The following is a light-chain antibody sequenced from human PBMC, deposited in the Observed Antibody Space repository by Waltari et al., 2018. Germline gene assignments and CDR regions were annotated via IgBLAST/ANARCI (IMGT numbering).Light chain of an antibody. J-gene: IGKJ3*01. V-gene: IGKV1-39*01. CDR3: QQTYITPFT. CDR2: AAS. CDR1: QSISNY. Sequence: DIQMTQSPSSLSAFVGDRVSTTCRASQSISNYLNWYQQKPGKAPELLIYAASSLQSGVPSRFSGRRSGTDFTLTISSLQPEDLATYYCQQTYITPFTFGPGTKVAIK.